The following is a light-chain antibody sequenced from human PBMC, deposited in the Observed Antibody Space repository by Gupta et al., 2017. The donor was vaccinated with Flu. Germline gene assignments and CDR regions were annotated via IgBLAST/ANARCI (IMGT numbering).Light chain of an antibody. Sequence: TLSSMASQTSTDYLAWYQQKPGQAPRFLIYDASNRDTGVPARFSGSGSVTDFTLTISSLQAEDVAVYYCQQYYSWPHTFGGGTKVEIK. CDR1: QTSTDY. V-gene: IGKV3-15*01. J-gene: IGKJ4*01. CDR2: DAS. CDR3: QQYYSWPHT.